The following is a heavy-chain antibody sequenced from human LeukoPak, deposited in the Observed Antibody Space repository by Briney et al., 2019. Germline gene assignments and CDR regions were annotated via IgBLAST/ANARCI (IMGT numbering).Heavy chain of an antibody. CDR2: INPRGGST. V-gene: IGHV1-46*01. Sequence: ASVKVSCKASGYTFTKYFMHWVRQAPGQGLEWMGIINPRGGSTGYAQKFQGRITMTTAMSTRTVYMELSSLESEDTAVYYCARRDCVGDCYSNWFDPWGQGTLVTVSS. D-gene: IGHD2-21*02. CDR3: ARRDCVGDCYSNWFDP. J-gene: IGHJ5*02. CDR1: GYTFTKYF.